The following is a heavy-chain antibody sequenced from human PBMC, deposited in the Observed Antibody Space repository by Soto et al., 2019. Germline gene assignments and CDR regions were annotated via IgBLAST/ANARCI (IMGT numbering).Heavy chain of an antibody. J-gene: IGHJ5*02. V-gene: IGHV4-39*01. CDR1: GGSISSSSYY. CDR3: ARQAAYYDILTGYGDDITGQGRWFDP. CDR2: IYYSGST. D-gene: IGHD3-9*01. Sequence: QLQLQESGPGLVKPSETLSLTCTVSGGSISSSSYYWGWIRQPPGKGLEWIGSIYYSGSTYYNPSLKSRVTISVDTSKNQFSLKLSSVTAADTAVYYCARQAAYYDILTGYGDDITGQGRWFDPWGQGTLVTVSS.